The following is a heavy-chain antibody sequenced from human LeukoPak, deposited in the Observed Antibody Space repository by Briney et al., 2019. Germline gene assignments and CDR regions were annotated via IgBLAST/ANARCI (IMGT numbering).Heavy chain of an antibody. Sequence: GRSLRLSCAASGFTFDDYAMHWVRQAPGKGLEWVSGISWNSGSIGYADSVKGRFTISRDNAKNSLYLQMNSLRAEDTALYYCAKDMVTIQAPYYYYMDVWGKGTTVTVSS. CDR2: ISWNSGSI. D-gene: IGHD5-12*01. V-gene: IGHV3-9*01. CDR1: GFTFDDYA. CDR3: AKDMVTIQAPYYYYMDV. J-gene: IGHJ6*03.